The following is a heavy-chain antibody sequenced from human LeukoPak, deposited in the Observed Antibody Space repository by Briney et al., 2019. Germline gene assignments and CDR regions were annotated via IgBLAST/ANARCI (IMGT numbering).Heavy chain of an antibody. CDR1: GLTFNTYG. Sequence: GGSLRLSCAASGLTFNTYGMHWVRQAPGKGLEWVAAISYDGSNKYYAGSVEGRFTISRDNSQSTLYLQMNSLRGEDTAIYYCAKGPYYGINRFDPWGQGTLVTVSS. CDR3: AKGPYYGINRFDP. CDR2: ISYDGSNK. J-gene: IGHJ5*02. V-gene: IGHV3-30*18. D-gene: IGHD3-3*01.